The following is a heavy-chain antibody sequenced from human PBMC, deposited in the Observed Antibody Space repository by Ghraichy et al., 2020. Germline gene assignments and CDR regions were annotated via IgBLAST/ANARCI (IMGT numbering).Heavy chain of an antibody. V-gene: IGHV4-59*08. CDR3: ARSATFGGVIPFYAFDI. CDR2: IYYSGST. D-gene: IGHD3-16*02. Sequence: SETLSLTCTVSGGSISSYYWSWIRQPPGKGLEWIGYIYYSGSTNYNPSLKSRVTISVDTSKNQFSLKLSSVTAADTAVYYCARSATFGGVIPFYAFDIWGQGTMVTVSS. CDR1: GGSISSYY. J-gene: IGHJ3*02.